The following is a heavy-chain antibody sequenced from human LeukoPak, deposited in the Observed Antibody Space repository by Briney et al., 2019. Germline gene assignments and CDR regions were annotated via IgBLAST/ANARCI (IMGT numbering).Heavy chain of an antibody. V-gene: IGHV4-39*07. CDR2: VYYNGNR. CDR1: GDSITSGDYH. CDR3: ARVLIVVVVADTSQWFDP. Sequence: NPSETLSLTCSVSGDSITSGDYHWGWIRQPPGKGLEWIGSVYYNGNRYYKPSLKSRVTMSIDTSKNQFSLKLSSVTAADTAVYYCARVLIVVVVADTSQWFDPWGQGTLVTVSS. D-gene: IGHD2-15*01. J-gene: IGHJ5*02.